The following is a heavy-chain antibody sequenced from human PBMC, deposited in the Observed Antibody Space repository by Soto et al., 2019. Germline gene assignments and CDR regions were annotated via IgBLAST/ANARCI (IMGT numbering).Heavy chain of an antibody. CDR3: AKGGRQWLVTCDDNY. J-gene: IGHJ4*02. CDR2: VSHDGRNT. D-gene: IGHD6-19*01. V-gene: IGHV3-30*18. CDR1: GFTFSDYA. Sequence: VPLVESGGGVVQPGRSLRLSCAASGFTFSDYAMHWVRQAPGKGLEWVAVVSHDGRNTHYADYVKGRLTISRYSSKNTVSLEMTSLRDEDTAVYYCAKGGRQWLVTCDDNYRGQGALVTVSS.